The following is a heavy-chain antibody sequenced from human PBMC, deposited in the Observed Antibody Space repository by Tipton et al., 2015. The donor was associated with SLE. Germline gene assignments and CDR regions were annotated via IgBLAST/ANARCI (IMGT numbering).Heavy chain of an antibody. D-gene: IGHD6-13*01. Sequence: TLSLTCAVYGGSFSGYYWSWIRQSPGKGLEWIGEINHSGSTNYNPSLKSRDTISVDTSKKQFSLKVSSVTAADTAVYYCARAQRLVRWFDPWGQGTLVTVSS. CDR3: ARAQRLVRWFDP. CDR1: GGSFSGYY. V-gene: IGHV4-34*01. J-gene: IGHJ5*02. CDR2: INHSGST.